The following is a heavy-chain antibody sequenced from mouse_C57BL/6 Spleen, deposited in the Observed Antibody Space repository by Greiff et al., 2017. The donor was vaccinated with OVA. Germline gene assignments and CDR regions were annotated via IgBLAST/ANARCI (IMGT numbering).Heavy chain of an antibody. Sequence: QGQLQQPGAELVTPGASVKLSFKASGYPFTSSWMHWVTQRPGQGLEWIGELEPSDSYTNYNQKFKGKSPLTLGKSTSTAVMQLSSLTSEDSAVYYCGRGGKLPYYAMDYWGQGTSVNVSS. J-gene: IGHJ4*01. CDR2: LEPSDSYT. V-gene: IGHV1-69*01. CDR3: GRGGKLPYYAMDY. CDR1: GYPFTSSW. D-gene: IGHD2-1*01.